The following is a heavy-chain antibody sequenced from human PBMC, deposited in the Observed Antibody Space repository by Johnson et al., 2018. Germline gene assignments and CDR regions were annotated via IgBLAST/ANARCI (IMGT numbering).Heavy chain of an antibody. CDR2: ISWDGGST. V-gene: IGHV3-43*01. J-gene: IGHJ6*02. D-gene: IGHD5-18*01. CDR3: AKDIGAYNSGYSGLSDYYYYTMDV. CDR1: GFTFDDYY. Sequence: EVQLVESGGVVAQXGGSLRLSCAASGFTFDDYYMHWVRQAPGKGLEWVSLISWDGGSTYYADSVKGRFIISRDNRKNSLYLQMNSLRIEDTALYYCAKDIGAYNSGYSGLSDYYYYTMDVWGQGTTVTVSS.